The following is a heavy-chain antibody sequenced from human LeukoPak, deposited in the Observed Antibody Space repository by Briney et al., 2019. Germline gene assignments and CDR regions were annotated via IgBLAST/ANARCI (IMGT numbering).Heavy chain of an antibody. CDR2: IKQDGSEK. Sequence: GGSLRPSCAASGFTFSSYWMSWVRQAPGKGLEWVANIKQDGSEKYYVDSVKGRFTISRDNAKNSLYLQMNSLRAEDTAVYYCASSGGYCSGGSCYEGFDPWGQGTLVTVSS. CDR1: GFTFSSYW. CDR3: ASSGGYCSGGSCYEGFDP. V-gene: IGHV3-7*03. J-gene: IGHJ5*02. D-gene: IGHD2-15*01.